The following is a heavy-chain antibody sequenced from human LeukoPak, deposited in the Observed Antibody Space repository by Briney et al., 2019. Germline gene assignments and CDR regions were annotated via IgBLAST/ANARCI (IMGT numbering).Heavy chain of an antibody. J-gene: IGHJ4*02. CDR2: INPNSGGT. Sequence: GASVKVSCKASGYTFTGYYMHWVRQAPGQGLEWMGWINPNSGGTKYAQKFQGRVTMTRDMSISTAYMELSRLRADDTAVYYCARGRSGELTWAFTLDSWGQGTPVTVSS. V-gene: IGHV1-2*02. D-gene: IGHD3-10*01. CDR1: GYTFTGYY. CDR3: ARGRSGELTWAFTLDS.